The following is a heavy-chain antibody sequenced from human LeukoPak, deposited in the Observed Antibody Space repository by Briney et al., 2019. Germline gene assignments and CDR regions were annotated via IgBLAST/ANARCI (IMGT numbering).Heavy chain of an antibody. J-gene: IGHJ6*02. CDR1: GFTFSSYS. CDR3: AATYYGSGWVQDYYYGMDV. CDR2: ISRSSSYI. Sequence: GGSLRLSCAASGFTFSSYSMNWVRQAPGKGLEWVSSISRSSSYIYYADSVEGRFTISRDNAKNSLYLQMNSLRAEDTAVYYCAATYYGSGWVQDYYYGMDVWGQGTTVTVSS. D-gene: IGHD3-10*01. V-gene: IGHV3-21*01.